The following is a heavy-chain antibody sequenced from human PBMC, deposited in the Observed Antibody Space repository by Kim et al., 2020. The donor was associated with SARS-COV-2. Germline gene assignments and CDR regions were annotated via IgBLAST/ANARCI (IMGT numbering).Heavy chain of an antibody. J-gene: IGHJ5*02. CDR1: GYTFTSYV. V-gene: IGHV7-4-1*02. CDR2: INTNTGNP. CDR3: ARERTLLAVAGRDWFDP. D-gene: IGHD6-19*01. Sequence: ASVKVSCKASGYTFTSYVMNWVRQAPGQGLEWMGWINTNTGNPTYAQGFTGRFVFSLDTSVSTAYLQISSLKAEDTAIYYCARERTLLAVAGRDWFDPWGQGTLVTVSS.